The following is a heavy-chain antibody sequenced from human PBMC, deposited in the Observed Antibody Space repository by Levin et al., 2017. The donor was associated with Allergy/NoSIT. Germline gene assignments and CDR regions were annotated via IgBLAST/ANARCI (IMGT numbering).Heavy chain of an antibody. V-gene: IGHV4-59*08. CDR1: GGSISSYY. D-gene: IGHD3-9*01. J-gene: IGHJ3*02. CDR3: AGTEVQLRYFDWLSHPGAFDI. Sequence: SQTLSLTCTVSGGSISSYYWSWIRQPPGKGLEWIGYIYYSGSTNYNPSLKSRVTISVDTSKNQFSLKLSSVTAADTAVYYCAGTEVQLRYFDWLSHPGAFDIWGQGTMVTVSS. CDR2: IYYSGST.